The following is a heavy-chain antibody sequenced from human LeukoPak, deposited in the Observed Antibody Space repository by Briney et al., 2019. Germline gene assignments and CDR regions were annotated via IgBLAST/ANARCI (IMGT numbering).Heavy chain of an antibody. CDR2: IYYSGST. D-gene: IGHD3-22*01. V-gene: IGHV4-31*11. Sequence: SETLSLTCAVYGGSFSGYYWSWIRQHPGKGLEWIGYIYYSGSTYYNPSLKSRVTISVDTSKNQFSPKLSSVTAADTAVYYCARGTYYYDSSGPDNYFDYWGQGTLVTVSS. J-gene: IGHJ4*02. CDR1: GGSFSGYY. CDR3: ARGTYYYDSSGPDNYFDY.